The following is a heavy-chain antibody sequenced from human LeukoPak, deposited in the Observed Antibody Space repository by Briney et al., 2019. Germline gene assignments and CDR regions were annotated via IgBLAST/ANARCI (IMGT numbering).Heavy chain of an antibody. D-gene: IGHD2-15*01. CDR3: AGEYCSGGTCRQGFDY. Sequence: ASVKVSFKVSGYTLTELSMHWVRQAPGQGLEYMGWINPNSGDTNHAQNFQGRVTLTRDTSISTAYMELSSLRSDDSALYYCAGEYCSGGTCRQGFDYWGQGTLVTVSS. J-gene: IGHJ4*02. CDR1: GYTLTELS. V-gene: IGHV1-2*02. CDR2: INPNSGDT.